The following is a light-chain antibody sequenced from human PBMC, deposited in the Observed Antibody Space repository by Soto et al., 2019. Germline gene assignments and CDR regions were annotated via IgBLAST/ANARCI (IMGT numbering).Light chain of an antibody. CDR1: SSNIGSTT. J-gene: IGLJ2*01. CDR2: SNN. Sequence: QSVLTQPPSASGTPGQRVTISCSGSSSNIGSTTVNWYQQLPGTAPKLLIYSNNQRPSGVPDRFSGSKSGTSASLAISGLQSEDEADYYWAAWDDSLNGGVFGGGTKLTVL. CDR3: AAWDDSLNGGV. V-gene: IGLV1-44*01.